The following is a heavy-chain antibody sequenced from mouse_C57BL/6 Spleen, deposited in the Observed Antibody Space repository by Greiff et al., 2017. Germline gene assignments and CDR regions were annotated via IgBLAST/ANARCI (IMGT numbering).Heavy chain of an antibody. CDR3: ARQLRQYAMED. CDR1: GYTFTSYG. CDR2: IYPRSGNT. V-gene: IGHV1-81*01. J-gene: IGHJ4*01. Sequence: QVQLKESGAELARPGASVKLSCKASGYTFTSYGIRWVKQRPGQGLEWIGEIYPRSGNTYYNEKFKGKATLTADKSSSTAYMELRSLTSEDSAVYFCARQLRQYAMEDWGQGTSVTVSS. D-gene: IGHD3-2*02.